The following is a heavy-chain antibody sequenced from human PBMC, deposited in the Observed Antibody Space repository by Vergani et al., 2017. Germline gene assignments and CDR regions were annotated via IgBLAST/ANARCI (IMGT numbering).Heavy chain of an antibody. J-gene: IGHJ5*01. V-gene: IGHV3-74*03. CDR2: IDEYGNRA. D-gene: IGHD2-8*02. CDR1: GFSFNTYL. CDR3: VRTEYCTGIACNTRFDS. Sequence: EVQLVESGGGSVQSGGSLRLSCVASGFSFNTYLMHWVRQVPGKGLMWVERIDEYGNRATYGDFETGRFTISRDNAKNTVFLQMNNLRADDAGVYYCVRTEYCTGIACNTRFDSWGQGALVTVSS.